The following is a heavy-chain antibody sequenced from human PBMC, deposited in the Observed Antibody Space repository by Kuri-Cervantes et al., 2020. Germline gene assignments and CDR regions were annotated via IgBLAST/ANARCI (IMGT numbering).Heavy chain of an antibody. Sequence: GGSLRLSCAASGFTFSSYAMSWVRQAPGRGLEWVSAISGSGGSTYYADSVKGRFTISRDNSKNTLYLQMNSLRAEDTAVYYCAGGGKGGWYTPFDYWGQGTLVTVSS. CDR3: AGGGKGGWYTPFDY. CDR1: GFTFSSYA. J-gene: IGHJ4*02. V-gene: IGHV3-23*01. CDR2: ISGSGGST. D-gene: IGHD6-19*01.